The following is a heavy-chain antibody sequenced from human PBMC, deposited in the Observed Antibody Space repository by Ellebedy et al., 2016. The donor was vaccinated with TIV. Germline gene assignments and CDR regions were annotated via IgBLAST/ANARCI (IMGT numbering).Heavy chain of an antibody. V-gene: IGHV1-69*06. J-gene: IGHJ4*02. CDR3: ARDRDRGGWQYYFDY. D-gene: IGHD6-19*01. CDR2: IIPIFGTA. Sequence: SVKVSXXASGGTFSSYAISWVRQAPGQGLEWMGGIIPIFGTANYAQKFQGRVTITADKSTSTAYMELSSLRSEDTAVYYCARDRDRGGWQYYFDYWGQGTLVTVTS. CDR1: GGTFSSYA.